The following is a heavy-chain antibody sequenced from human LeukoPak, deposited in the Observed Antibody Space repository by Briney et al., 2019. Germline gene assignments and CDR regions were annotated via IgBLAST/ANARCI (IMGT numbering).Heavy chain of an antibody. J-gene: IGHJ4*02. CDR2: VKQDGSEK. Sequence: GGSLRLSCAASGFTFTNDWMSWVRQAPGKGLEWVANVKQDGSEKDYVDSVKGRFTISRDNAKNLLYLQMDSLRDEDTAVYYCATETIGRHYDYWGQGTLLTVSS. V-gene: IGHV3-7*01. CDR1: GFTFTNDW. D-gene: IGHD1-14*01. CDR3: ATETIGRHYDY.